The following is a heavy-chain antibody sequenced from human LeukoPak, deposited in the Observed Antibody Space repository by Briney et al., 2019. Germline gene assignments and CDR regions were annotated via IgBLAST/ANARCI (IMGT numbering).Heavy chain of an antibody. Sequence: SETLSLTCTVSGGSISNYYWSWIRQPPRKGLEWIGYIYYSGSTNYNPSLKSRVTISVDTSKNQFSLKLSSVTAADTAVYYCARHCGDYVGWYFDLWGRGTLAAVSS. CDR1: GGSISNYY. D-gene: IGHD4-17*01. CDR3: ARHCGDYVGWYFDL. J-gene: IGHJ2*01. CDR2: IYYSGST. V-gene: IGHV4-59*08.